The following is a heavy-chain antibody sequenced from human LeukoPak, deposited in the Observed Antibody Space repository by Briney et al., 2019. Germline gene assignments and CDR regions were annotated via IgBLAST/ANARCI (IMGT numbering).Heavy chain of an antibody. V-gene: IGHV1-18*01. J-gene: IGHJ5*02. Sequence: GASVKVSCKASGYTFTSYGISWVRQAPGQGLEWMGWISAYNGNTNYAQKLQGRVTMTTDTSTSTAYMELRSLRSDDTAVYCCARKYYDSSGYYENWFDPWGQGTLVTVSS. CDR2: ISAYNGNT. CDR3: ARKYYDSSGYYENWFDP. CDR1: GYTFTSYG. D-gene: IGHD3-22*01.